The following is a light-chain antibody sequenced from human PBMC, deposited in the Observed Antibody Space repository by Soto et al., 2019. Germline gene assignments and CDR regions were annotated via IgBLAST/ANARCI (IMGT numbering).Light chain of an antibody. Sequence: DIVMTQSPLSLPVTPGEPASISCRSSQSLLHSNGYNYLDWYLQKPGQSPQLLIYLGSNLACGVPERFSGSGSGTDFTLKISRVEAEDVGVYYCMQAIQYPPYTFGPGTKLEIK. CDR1: QSLLHSNGYNY. V-gene: IGKV2-28*01. J-gene: IGKJ2*01. CDR3: MQAIQYPPYT. CDR2: LGS.